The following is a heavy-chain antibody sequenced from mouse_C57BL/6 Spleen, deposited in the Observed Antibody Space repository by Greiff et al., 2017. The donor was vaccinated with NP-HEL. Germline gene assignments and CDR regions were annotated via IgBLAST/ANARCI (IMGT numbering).Heavy chain of an antibody. CDR1: GYTFTSYG. CDR2: IYPRSGNT. CDR3: TRGQVRHAFAY. V-gene: IGHV1-81*01. Sequence: VKLVESGAELARPGASVTLSCKASGYTFTSYGISWVQQRTGQGLEWIGEIYPRSGNTYYNEKFKGKATLTADKSSSTAYMELRSLTTEDSAVDGGTRGQVRHAFAYWGQGTLVTVSA. D-gene: IGHD3-2*02. J-gene: IGHJ3*01.